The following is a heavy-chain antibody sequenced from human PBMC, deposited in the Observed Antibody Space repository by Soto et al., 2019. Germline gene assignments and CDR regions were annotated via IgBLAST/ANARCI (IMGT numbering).Heavy chain of an antibody. CDR2: IFTRSSQI. V-gene: IGHV3-21*01. Sequence: GSLRLSCTASGFAFSSFNMNWVRQAPGKGLEWVSSIFTRSSQIYYADSVKGRFTISRDDAKNSLFLQMNSLSVEDTAVYYCARDLLAGQQLVIPWFHPWGQGTLVTVSS. J-gene: IGHJ5*02. CDR1: GFAFSSFN. D-gene: IGHD1-26*01. CDR3: ARDLLAGQQLVIPWFHP.